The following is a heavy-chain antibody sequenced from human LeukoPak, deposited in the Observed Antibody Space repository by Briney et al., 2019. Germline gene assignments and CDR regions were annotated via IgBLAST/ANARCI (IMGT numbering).Heavy chain of an antibody. V-gene: IGHV4-59*01. CDR3: ARDLRITIFGAFDP. CDR1: GGSISSYY. CDR2: IYYSGNT. D-gene: IGHD3-3*01. Sequence: MPSETLSLTCTVSGGSISSYYWSWIRQPPGKGLEWIGYIYYSGNTNYNPSLKSRVTISVDTSKNQFSLKLSSVTAADTAVYYCARDLRITIFGAFDPWGQGTLVTVSS. J-gene: IGHJ5*02.